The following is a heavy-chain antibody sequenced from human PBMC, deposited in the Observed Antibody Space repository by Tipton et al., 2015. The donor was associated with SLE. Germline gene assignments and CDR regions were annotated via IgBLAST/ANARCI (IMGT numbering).Heavy chain of an antibody. Sequence: TLSLTCAVYGGSFSGYYWSWIRQPPGKGLEWIGEINHSGSTNYNPSLKSRVTISVDTSKNQFSLKVTSVTAADTAVYYCARESVAVAGTEYWGQGSLVTASS. V-gene: IGHV4-34*01. CDR2: INHSGST. D-gene: IGHD6-19*01. J-gene: IGHJ4*02. CDR3: ARESVAVAGTEY. CDR1: GGSFSGYY.